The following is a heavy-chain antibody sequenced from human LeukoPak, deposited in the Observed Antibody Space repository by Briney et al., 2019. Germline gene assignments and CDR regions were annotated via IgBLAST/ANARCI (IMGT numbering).Heavy chain of an antibody. D-gene: IGHD3-9*01. CDR3: ARGHYDILTGYYY. V-gene: IGHV3-11*06. CDR2: ISSSSSYI. CDR1: GFTFSDYY. J-gene: IGHJ4*02. Sequence: KSGGSLRLSCAASGFTFSDYYMSWIRQAPGKGLEWVSSISSSSSYIYYADSVKGRFTISRDSAKNSLYLQMNSLRAEDTAVYYCARGHYDILTGYYYWGQGTLVTVSS.